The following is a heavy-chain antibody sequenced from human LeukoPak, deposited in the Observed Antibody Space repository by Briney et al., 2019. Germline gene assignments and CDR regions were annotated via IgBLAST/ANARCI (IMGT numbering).Heavy chain of an antibody. Sequence: SETLSLTCTVSGGSISSYYWSWVRQPPGKGLEWIGYIYYSGSTNYNPSLKSRVTISVDTSKNQFSLKLSSVTAADTAVYYCARVGYCSSTSCRGFNWFDPWGQGTLVTGSS. CDR2: IYYSGST. D-gene: IGHD2-2*01. CDR3: ARVGYCSSTSCRGFNWFDP. CDR1: GGSISSYY. J-gene: IGHJ5*02. V-gene: IGHV4-59*01.